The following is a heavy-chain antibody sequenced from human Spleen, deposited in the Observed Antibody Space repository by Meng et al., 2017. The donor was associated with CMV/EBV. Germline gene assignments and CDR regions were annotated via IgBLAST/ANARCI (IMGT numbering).Heavy chain of an antibody. V-gene: IGHV4-34*01. D-gene: IGHD3-10*01. CDR2: ISHSGST. J-gene: IGHJ5*02. CDR3: ARGSGTYYGHWFDP. CDR1: GGSFSGSY. Sequence: VFGGSFSGSYWSWIRQPPGKGLEWIGEISHSGSTNYNPSLKSRVTISLDASKNQFYLRLSSVTAADTAVYYCARGSGTYYGHWFDPWGQGTLVTVSS.